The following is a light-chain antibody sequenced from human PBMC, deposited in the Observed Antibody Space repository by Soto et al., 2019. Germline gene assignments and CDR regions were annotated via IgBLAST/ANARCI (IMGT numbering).Light chain of an antibody. J-gene: IGLJ2*01. Sequence: QSVLTQPRSVSGSPGQSVTISCTGTSSDVGGYNYVSWYQQHPGKAPKFMIYDVSKRPSGVPDRFSGSKSGNMASLTISGLQAEDEADYYCCSYAGSYTVFGGGTKVTVL. V-gene: IGLV2-11*01. CDR1: SSDVGGYNY. CDR3: CSYAGSYTV. CDR2: DVS.